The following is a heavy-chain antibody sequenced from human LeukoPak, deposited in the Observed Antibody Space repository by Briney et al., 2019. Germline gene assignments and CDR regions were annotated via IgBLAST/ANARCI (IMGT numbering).Heavy chain of an antibody. J-gene: IGHJ4*02. Sequence: GGSLRLSCTASGFTFADYAVVWFRRAPGKGLEWLGFMRTKAYHGETTEYATSVKGRCTISRDDFQNIAYLQMNSLKTEDTAVYYCTRDRQTQTGFDYWGQGTLVTVSS. CDR2: MRTKAYHGETT. CDR3: TRDRQTQTGFDY. CDR1: GFTFADYA. V-gene: IGHV3-49*03. D-gene: IGHD1-14*01.